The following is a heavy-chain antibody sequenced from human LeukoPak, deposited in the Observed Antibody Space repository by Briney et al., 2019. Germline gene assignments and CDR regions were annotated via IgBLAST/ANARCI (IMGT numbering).Heavy chain of an antibody. Sequence: GGSLRLSCAASGFTFSNYAMHWVRQAPGKGLEWVAVISFDATKEYFGKSVKGRFTISRDNSKATLYLQMHRLRIEDTALYFCARFKVATSTTQKNAFDIWGRGTVVAVSS. D-gene: IGHD1-1*01. CDR1: GFTFSNYA. CDR3: ARFKVATSTTQKNAFDI. CDR2: ISFDATKE. J-gene: IGHJ3*02. V-gene: IGHV3-30*01.